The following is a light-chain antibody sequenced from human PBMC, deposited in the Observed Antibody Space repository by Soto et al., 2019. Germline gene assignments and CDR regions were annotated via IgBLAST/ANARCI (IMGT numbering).Light chain of an antibody. CDR1: QSVNSNY. Sequence: EIVLTQSPGTLSLSPGERATLSCRASQSVNSNYLTWYQQKPGQAPRLLIYGASSRATGIPDRFSGSGSGTDFPLSISRLEPEDFAVYYCQQYGGSPLYTFGQGTKLEIK. CDR2: GAS. CDR3: QQYGGSPLYT. V-gene: IGKV3-20*01. J-gene: IGKJ2*01.